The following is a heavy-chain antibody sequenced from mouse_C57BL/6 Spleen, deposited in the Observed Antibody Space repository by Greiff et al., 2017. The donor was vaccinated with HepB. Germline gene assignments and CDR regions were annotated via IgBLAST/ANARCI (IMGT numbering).Heavy chain of an antibody. Sequence: VKLQESGAELARPGASVKMSCKASGYTFTSYTMHWVKQRPGQGLEWIGYINPSSGYTKYNQKFKDKATLTADKSSSTAYMQLSSLTSEDSAVYYCARSYGSSKLFDYWGQGTTLTVSS. CDR3: ARSYGSSKLFDY. D-gene: IGHD1-1*01. CDR2: INPSSGYT. J-gene: IGHJ2*01. V-gene: IGHV1-4*01. CDR1: GYTFTSYT.